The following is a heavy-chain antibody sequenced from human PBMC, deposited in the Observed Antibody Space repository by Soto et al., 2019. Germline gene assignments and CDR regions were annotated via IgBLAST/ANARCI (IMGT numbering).Heavy chain of an antibody. CDR1: GFTFSSYS. Sequence: PGGSLRLSCAASGFTFSSYSMNWVRQAPGKWLEWVSSISSSSSYIYYADSVKGRFTISRDNAKNSLYLQMNSLRAEDTAVYYCARGDYGDYHDYFQHWGQGXLVNVSS. D-gene: IGHD4-17*01. J-gene: IGHJ1*01. CDR2: ISSSSSYI. CDR3: ARGDYGDYHDYFQH. V-gene: IGHV3-21*01.